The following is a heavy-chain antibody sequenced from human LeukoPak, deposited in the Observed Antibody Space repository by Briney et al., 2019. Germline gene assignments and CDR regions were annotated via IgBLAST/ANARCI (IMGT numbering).Heavy chain of an antibody. CDR1: GFTFSSYA. V-gene: IGHV3-23*01. J-gene: IGHJ4*02. CDR3: AKDGITFGGVIVYFDY. D-gene: IGHD3-16*02. CDR2: ISGSGGST. Sequence: GSLRLSCAASGFTFSSYAMSWVRQAPGKGLEWVSAISGSGGSTYYADSVKGRFTISRDNSKNTLYLQMNSLRAEDTAVYYCAKDGITFGGVIVYFDYWGQGTLVTVSS.